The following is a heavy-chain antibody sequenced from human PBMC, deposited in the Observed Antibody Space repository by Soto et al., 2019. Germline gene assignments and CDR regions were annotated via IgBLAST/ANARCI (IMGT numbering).Heavy chain of an antibody. V-gene: IGHV4-39*01. Sequence: PSETLSLTCTVSGGSISSSSYYWGWIRQPPGKGLEWIGSIYYSGSTYYNPSLKSRVTISVDTSKNQFSLKLSSVTAADTAVYYCARTGSGYQSGVLHYSGQGSLVIVSS. D-gene: IGHD3-22*01. CDR3: ARTGSGYQSGVLHY. CDR1: GGSISSSSYY. J-gene: IGHJ1*01. CDR2: IYYSGST.